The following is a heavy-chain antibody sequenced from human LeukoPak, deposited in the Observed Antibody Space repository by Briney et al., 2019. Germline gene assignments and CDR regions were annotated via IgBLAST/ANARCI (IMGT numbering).Heavy chain of an antibody. CDR2: INQSGRT. Sequence: SSETLSLTCIVSGGSISSGSHYWSWIRQPPGKGLEWIGDINQSGRTNYNPSLKSRVTISVDTSKNQFSLKLSSVTAADTAVYYCVRNFDYWGQGTLVSVSS. V-gene: IGHV4-39*07. CDR3: VRNFDY. CDR1: GGSISSGSHY. J-gene: IGHJ4*02.